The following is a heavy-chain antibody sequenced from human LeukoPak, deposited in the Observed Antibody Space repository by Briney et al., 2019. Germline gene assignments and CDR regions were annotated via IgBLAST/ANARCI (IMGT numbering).Heavy chain of an antibody. D-gene: IGHD4-17*01. CDR1: GGSMSSSTYY. Sequence: SETRSLTCTVSGGSMSSSTYYWCWIRQPPRKRLEWIGSISHRGSPYYNPSLKSRVTISADTSKNQFSLKMISVTAADTAVYYCARPHGDPLGYWGQGTLVTVSS. CDR2: ISHRGSP. J-gene: IGHJ4*02. CDR3: ARPHGDPLGY. V-gene: IGHV4-39*01.